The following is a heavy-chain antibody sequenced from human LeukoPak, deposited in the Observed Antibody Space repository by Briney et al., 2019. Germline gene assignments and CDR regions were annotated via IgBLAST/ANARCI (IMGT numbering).Heavy chain of an antibody. J-gene: IGHJ4*02. CDR3: ARGTIAPDDYNSIPFDY. CDR2: ISSSSSYI. Sequence: PGGSLRLSCAASGFTFSTYSMNWVRQAPGKGLEWVSSISSSSSYINYADSVKGRFTISRDNAKNSLYLQMNSLRAEDTAVYYCARGTIAPDDYNSIPFDYWGQGTLVTVSS. CDR1: GFTFSTYS. D-gene: IGHD5-24*01. V-gene: IGHV3-21*01.